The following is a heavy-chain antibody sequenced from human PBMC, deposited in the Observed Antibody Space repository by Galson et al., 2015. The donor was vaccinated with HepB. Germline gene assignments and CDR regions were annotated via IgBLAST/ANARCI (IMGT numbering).Heavy chain of an antibody. CDR3: ARRSELLWFGEGPYGMDV. V-gene: IGHV4-59*08. Sequence: ETLSLTCTVSGGSISSYYWSRIRQPPGKGLEWIGYIYYGGRTNYNPSLKSRVTISVDTSKNQFSLKLSSVTAADPAVYYCARRSELLWFGEGPYGMDVWGQGTTVTVSS. CDR2: IYYGGRT. CDR1: GGSISSYY. J-gene: IGHJ6*02. D-gene: IGHD3-10*01.